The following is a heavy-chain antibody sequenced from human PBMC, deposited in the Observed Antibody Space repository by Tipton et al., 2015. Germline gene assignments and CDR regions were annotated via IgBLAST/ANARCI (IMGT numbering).Heavy chain of an antibody. CDR1: GDSITSAAYY. CDR3: ARRIGWFDY. D-gene: IGHD2-2*03. Sequence: TLSLTCTVSGDSITSAAYYWGWIRQPPGKGLEWIGSINHSGRTYYSPSLMTRVTMSVDTSKKRFSLRLRSVTAVDTAVYYCARRIGWFDYWGQGTLVTVSS. V-gene: IGHV4-39*01. J-gene: IGHJ4*02. CDR2: INHSGRT.